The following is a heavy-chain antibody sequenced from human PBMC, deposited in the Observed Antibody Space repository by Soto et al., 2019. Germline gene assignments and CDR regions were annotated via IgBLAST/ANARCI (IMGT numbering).Heavy chain of an antibody. CDR1: GYSFTSYW. CDR3: ASQNGYYYYGMDV. D-gene: IGHD2-8*01. J-gene: IGHJ6*02. Sequence: GESLKISCKGSGYSFTSYWIGWVRQMPGKGLEWMWIIYPGDSDTRYSPSFQGQVTISADKSISTAYLQWSSLKASDTAMYYCASQNGYYYYGMDVWGQGTTVTVSS. V-gene: IGHV5-51*01. CDR2: IYPGDSDT.